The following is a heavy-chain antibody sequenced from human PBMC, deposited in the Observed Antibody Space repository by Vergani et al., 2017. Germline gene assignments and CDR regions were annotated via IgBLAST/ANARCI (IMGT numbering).Heavy chain of an antibody. V-gene: IGHV3-74*01. J-gene: IGHJ4*02. D-gene: IGHD4-17*01. CDR2: INTVGSST. CDR3: ARAYGDYPDY. CDR1: XFPFSXXX. Sequence: EVQLVDSPGGFLQPPASLPLSPXXXXFPFSXXXLPFLPHPPGMGLCCVSRINTVGSSTSYADSVKGRFTISRDNAKNTLYLQMNSLRAEDTAVYYCARAYGDYPDYWGQGTLVTVSS.